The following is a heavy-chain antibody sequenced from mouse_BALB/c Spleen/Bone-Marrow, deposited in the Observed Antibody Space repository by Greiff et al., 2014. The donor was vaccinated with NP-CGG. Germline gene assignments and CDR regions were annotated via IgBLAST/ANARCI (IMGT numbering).Heavy chain of an antibody. CDR3: TRGGNWEDFDY. CDR2: ISSGSSPI. Sequence: EVKLMESGGGLVQPGGSRKLSCAASGFTFSSFGMHWVRQAPDKGLEWVAYISSGSSPIFYADTVKGRFTISRDNPKNTLFLQMTSLRSEDTAMYYCTRGGNWEDFDYWGQGTTLTVSS. D-gene: IGHD4-1*01. V-gene: IGHV5-17*02. J-gene: IGHJ2*01. CDR1: GFTFSSFG.